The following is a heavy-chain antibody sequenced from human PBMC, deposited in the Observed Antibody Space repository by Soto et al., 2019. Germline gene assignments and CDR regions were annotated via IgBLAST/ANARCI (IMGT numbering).Heavy chain of an antibody. CDR3: ARPITIFGVVDAFDI. V-gene: IGHV1-3*01. CDR2: INAGNGNT. Sequence: ASVKVSCKASGYTFTSYAMHWVRQAPGQRLEWMGWINAGNGNTKYSQKFQGRGTITRDTSASTAYMELSSLRSEDTAVYYCARPITIFGVVDAFDIWGQGTMVTVSS. D-gene: IGHD3-3*01. CDR1: GYTFTSYA. J-gene: IGHJ3*02.